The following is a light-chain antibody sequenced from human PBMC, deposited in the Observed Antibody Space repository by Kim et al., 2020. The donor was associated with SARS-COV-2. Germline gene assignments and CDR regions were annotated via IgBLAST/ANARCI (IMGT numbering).Light chain of an antibody. V-gene: IGKV3D-15*01. Sequence: EIVLTQSPATLSVSPGETVTLSCRTSQYIGNNLAWYQHKPGRAPRLLIYGASTRATDAPVTFSGTGSGTEFTLTISSLQSEDLAVYYCQQYLSWPPLNTFGQGTKLE. CDR2: GAS. J-gene: IGKJ2*01. CDR3: QQYLSWPPLNT. CDR1: QYIGNN.